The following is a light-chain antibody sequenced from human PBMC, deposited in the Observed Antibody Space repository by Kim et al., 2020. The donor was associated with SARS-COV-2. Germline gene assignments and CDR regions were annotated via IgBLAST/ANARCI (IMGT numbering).Light chain of an antibody. V-gene: IGKV3-15*01. J-gene: IGKJ2*03. Sequence: VSPGESATLSCRASQSVGSNLAWYQQRPGQAPRLLISGASTRATGVPARFSGSGSGTEFTLTISSPQSEDFAVYYCQQYNRWPPYSFGQGTKLEI. CDR1: QSVGSN. CDR2: GAS. CDR3: QQYNRWPPYS.